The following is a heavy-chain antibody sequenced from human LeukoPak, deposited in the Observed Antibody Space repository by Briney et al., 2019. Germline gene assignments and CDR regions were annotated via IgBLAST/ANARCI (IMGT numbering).Heavy chain of an antibody. Sequence: ASVKVSCKASRYTFTSYGISWLRQAPGQGVEGLGWISACNGNTNYAQKLQGRVTMTTDTSTSTAYMKLRSLRSDDTAVYYCARPHWGSQVAFDIWGQGTMVTVSS. CDR1: RYTFTSYG. V-gene: IGHV1-18*01. D-gene: IGHD3-16*01. J-gene: IGHJ3*02. CDR3: ARPHWGSQVAFDI. CDR2: ISACNGNT.